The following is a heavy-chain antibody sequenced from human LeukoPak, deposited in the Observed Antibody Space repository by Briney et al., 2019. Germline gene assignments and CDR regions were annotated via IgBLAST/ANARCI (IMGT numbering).Heavy chain of an antibody. CDR1: GGSFSGYY. V-gene: IGHV4-34*01. J-gene: IGHJ5*02. CDR2: INHSGST. Sequence: SETLSLTCAVYGGSFSGYYWSWIRQPPGKGLEWIGEINHSGSTNYNPSLKSRVTISVDTSKNQFSLKLSSVTAADTAVYYCAREDYDSNWFDPWGQGTLVTVSS. D-gene: IGHD3-22*01. CDR3: AREDYDSNWFDP.